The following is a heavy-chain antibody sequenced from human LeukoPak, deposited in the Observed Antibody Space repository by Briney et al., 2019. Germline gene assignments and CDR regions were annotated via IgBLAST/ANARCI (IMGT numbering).Heavy chain of an antibody. J-gene: IGHJ2*01. D-gene: IGHD3-16*01. V-gene: IGHV4-59*12. CDR1: GGSIRSYY. CDR2: IYDSVST. CDR3: ARGGPGDPFDWYFNL. Sequence: SETLSLTCTVSGGSIRSYYWSWIRQFPGKGLELIGYIYDSVSTNYNPSLKSRVAISVDTSKNQFSLQLNSVTPEDTAVYYCARGGPGDPFDWYFNLWGRGTLVTVSS.